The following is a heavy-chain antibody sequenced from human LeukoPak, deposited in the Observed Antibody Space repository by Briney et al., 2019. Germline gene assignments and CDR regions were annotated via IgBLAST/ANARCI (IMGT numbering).Heavy chain of an antibody. Sequence: GRSLRLSCAASGFTFSSHGIHWVRQAPGKGLEWVAVIWYDGSDKDYADSVKGRFTISRDNSKNTLYLQMNSLRVEDTAVYYCAKDLCGGDCLPFYSGGQGTLVTVSS. CDR3: AKDLCGGDCLPFYS. CDR2: IWYDGSDK. D-gene: IGHD2-21*02. J-gene: IGHJ4*02. CDR1: GFTFSSHG. V-gene: IGHV3-33*06.